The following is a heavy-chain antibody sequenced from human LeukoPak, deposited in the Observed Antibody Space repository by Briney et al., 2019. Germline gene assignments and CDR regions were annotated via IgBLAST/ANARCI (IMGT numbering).Heavy chain of an antibody. CDR2: ISYDGSNK. CDR1: GFTLSSYG. Sequence: GGSLRLSCAASGFTLSSYGMHWVRQAPGKGLEWVAVISYDGSNKYYADSVKGRFTISRDNSKNMLYLQMNSLRAEDTAVYYCAKGPWVFAFDIWGQGTMVTVSS. V-gene: IGHV3-30*18. CDR3: AKGPWVFAFDI. J-gene: IGHJ3*02.